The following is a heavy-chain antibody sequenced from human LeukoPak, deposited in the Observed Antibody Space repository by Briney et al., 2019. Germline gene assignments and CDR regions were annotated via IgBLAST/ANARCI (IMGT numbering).Heavy chain of an antibody. Sequence: GGSLRLSCAASGFTVSSNYMSWVRQAPGKGLEWVSVIYSGGSTYYADSVKGRFTISRDNSKNTLYLQMNSLRAEDTAVYYCAAKKAPYYFDYWGQGTLVTVSS. CDR2: IYSGGST. J-gene: IGHJ4*02. CDR1: GFTVSSNY. CDR3: AAKKAPYYFDY. D-gene: IGHD4/OR15-4a*01. V-gene: IGHV3-66*01.